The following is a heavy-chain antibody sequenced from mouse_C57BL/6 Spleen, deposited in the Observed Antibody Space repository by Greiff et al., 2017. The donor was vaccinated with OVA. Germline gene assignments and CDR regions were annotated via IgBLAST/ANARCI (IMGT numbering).Heavy chain of an antibody. D-gene: IGHD2-1*01. CDR1: GYSFTGYF. J-gene: IGHJ4*01. V-gene: IGHV1-20*01. CDR2: INPYNGDT. Sequence: DVQLQESGPELVKPGDSVKISCKASGYSFTGYFMNWVMQSHGKSLEWIGRINPYNGDTFYNQKFKGKATLTVDKSSSTAHMAHRSLTSEDSAVYYCARREIYYDNYDYAMDYWGQGTSVTVSS. CDR3: ARREIYYDNYDYAMDY.